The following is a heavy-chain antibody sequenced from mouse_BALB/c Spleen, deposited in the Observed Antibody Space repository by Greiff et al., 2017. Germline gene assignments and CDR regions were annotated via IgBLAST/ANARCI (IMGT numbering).Heavy chain of an antibody. Sequence: EVMLVESGGGLVKPGGSLKLSCAASGFTFSDYYMYWVRQTPEKRLEWVATISDGGSYTYYPDSVKGRFTISRDNAKNNLYLQMSCLKSEDTAMYYCARGGGSRNYYAMDYWGQGTSVTVSS. CDR1: GFTFSDYY. CDR2: ISDGGSYT. D-gene: IGHD1-1*01. J-gene: IGHJ4*01. V-gene: IGHV5-4*02. CDR3: ARGGGSRNYYAMDY.